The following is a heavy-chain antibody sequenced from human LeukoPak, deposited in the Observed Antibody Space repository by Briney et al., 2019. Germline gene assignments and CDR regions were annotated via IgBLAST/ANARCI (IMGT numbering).Heavy chain of an antibody. Sequence: SETLSLTCTVSGGSISSGSYYWTWIRQPAGKGLEWIGRIYISGSTSYNPALKSRVTISVDTSKNQLSLRLSSVTAADTAVYYCAGTSTVVTREAFDIWGQGTMVTVSS. J-gene: IGHJ3*02. V-gene: IGHV4-61*02. CDR3: AGTSTVVTREAFDI. CDR1: GGSISSGSYY. CDR2: IYISGST. D-gene: IGHD4-23*01.